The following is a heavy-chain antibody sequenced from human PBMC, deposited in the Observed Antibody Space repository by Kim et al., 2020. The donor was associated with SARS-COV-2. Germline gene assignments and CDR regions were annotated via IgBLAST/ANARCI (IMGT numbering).Heavy chain of an antibody. CDR3: TTDPIAADYGMDV. Sequence: YAAPVKGRFTISRDDSKNTLYLQMNSLKTEDTAVYYCTTDPIAADYGMDVWGQGTTVTVSS. V-gene: IGHV3-15*01. D-gene: IGHD6-13*01. J-gene: IGHJ6*02.